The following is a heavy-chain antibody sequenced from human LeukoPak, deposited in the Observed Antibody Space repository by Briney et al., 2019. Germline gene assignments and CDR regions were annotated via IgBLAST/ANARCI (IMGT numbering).Heavy chain of an antibody. Sequence: RGSLRLSCAASGVTFSSYGMSWVRQAPGQGLEWVANIKQDVSEKYYVHTVKGRFTISTDNAKNSLYMQMNSLRAEDTAVYYCARDRPYSYDSSGYVRRSDYAFDIWGQGRMVAVSS. CDR2: IKQDVSEK. J-gene: IGHJ3*02. V-gene: IGHV3-7*01. CDR3: ARDRPYSYDSSGYVRRSDYAFDI. D-gene: IGHD3-22*01. CDR1: GVTFSSYG.